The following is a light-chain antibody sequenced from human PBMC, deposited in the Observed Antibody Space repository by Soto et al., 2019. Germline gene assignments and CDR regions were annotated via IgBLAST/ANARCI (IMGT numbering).Light chain of an antibody. CDR3: QQHSTWPLT. Sequence: EIVMTQSPATLSVSPGERATLSCRASQSVSSNLAWYQQKPGQGPRLLIYGASTRATGIPARFSGSGSGTEFTLTISSLQSEDFAVYYCQQHSTWPLTFGQGTKVEIK. CDR2: GAS. CDR1: QSVSSN. J-gene: IGKJ1*01. V-gene: IGKV3-15*01.